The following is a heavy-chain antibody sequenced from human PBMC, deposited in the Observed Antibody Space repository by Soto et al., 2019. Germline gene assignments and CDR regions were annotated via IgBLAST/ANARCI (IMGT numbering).Heavy chain of an antibody. CDR3: ARAQHYYGSGSYYYYYYGMDV. CDR1: GGSFSGYY. J-gene: IGHJ6*02. D-gene: IGHD3-10*01. V-gene: IGHV4-34*01. CDR2: INHSGST. Sequence: SETLSLTCAVYGGSFSGYYWSWIRQPPGKGLEWIGEINHSGSTNYNPSLKSRVTISVDTSKNQFSLKLSSVTAADTAVYYCARAQHYYGSGSYYYYYYGMDVWGQGTTVTVSS.